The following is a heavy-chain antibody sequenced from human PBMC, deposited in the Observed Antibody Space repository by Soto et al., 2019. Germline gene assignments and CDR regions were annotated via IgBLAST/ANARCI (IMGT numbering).Heavy chain of an antibody. V-gene: IGHV5-51*01. Sequence: RGESLKISCKGSGYSFTSYWIGWVRQMPGKGLEWMGIIYPGDSDTRYSPSFQGQVTISADKSISTAYLQWSSLKASDTAMYYCARHPISIQLWTDYYYGMDVWGQGTTVTVSS. CDR3: ARHPISIQLWTDYYYGMDV. D-gene: IGHD5-18*01. CDR1: GYSFTSYW. J-gene: IGHJ6*02. CDR2: IYPGDSDT.